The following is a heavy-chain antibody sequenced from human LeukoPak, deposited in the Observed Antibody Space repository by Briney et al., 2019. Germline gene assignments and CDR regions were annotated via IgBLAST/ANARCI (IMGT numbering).Heavy chain of an antibody. J-gene: IGHJ4*02. D-gene: IGHD6-13*01. V-gene: IGHV3-23*01. CDR2: ISGSGGST. CDR3: AKDSAAAGTMADY. CDR1: GFTFSSYG. Sequence: PGGSLRLSCAASGFTFSSYGMSWVRQAPGKGLEWVSAISGSGGSTYYADSVKGRFTISRDNSKNTLYLQMNSLRAEDTAVYYCAKDSAAAGTMADYWGQGTLVTVSS.